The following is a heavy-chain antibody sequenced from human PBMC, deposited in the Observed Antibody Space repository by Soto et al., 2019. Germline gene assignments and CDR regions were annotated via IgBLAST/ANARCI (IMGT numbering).Heavy chain of an antibody. CDR1: GLTFRSYV. J-gene: IGHJ3*01. CDR2: ISGRGDTT. CDR3: AKTRLYDSSGYHRDALDV. Sequence: GGSLRLSCAASGLTFRSYVMNWVRQAPGKGLEWISGISGRGDTTHYADSVKGRFTISRDNSKNTVFLQMNSLRVEDTAVYYCAKTRLYDSSGYHRDALDVWGQGTRVTVSS. V-gene: IGHV3-23*01. D-gene: IGHD3-22*01.